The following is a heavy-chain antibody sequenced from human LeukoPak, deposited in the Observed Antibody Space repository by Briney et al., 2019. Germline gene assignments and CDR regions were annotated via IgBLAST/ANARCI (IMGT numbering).Heavy chain of an antibody. J-gene: IGHJ5*02. V-gene: IGHV3-30-3*01. D-gene: IGHD6-6*01. Sequence: QSGRSLRLSCAASGFTFSSYAMHWVRQAPGKGLEWVAVISYDGSNKYYADSVKGRFTISRDNSKNTLYLQMNSLRAEDTAVYYCARQSIAARHWFDPWGQGTLVTVSS. CDR1: GFTFSSYA. CDR2: ISYDGSNK. CDR3: ARQSIAARHWFDP.